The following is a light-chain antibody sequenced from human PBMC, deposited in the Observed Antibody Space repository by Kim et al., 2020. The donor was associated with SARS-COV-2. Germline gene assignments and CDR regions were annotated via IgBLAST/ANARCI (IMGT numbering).Light chain of an antibody. V-gene: IGKV3-11*01. J-gene: IGKJ4*01. Sequence: SQGERATLSCRASQSVSSYLAWYQQKPGQAPMLLIYDASNRATSIPARFSGSGFGTDFTLTISSLEPEDFAVYYCQQRSNWPPLSFGGGTKVEIK. CDR1: QSVSSY. CDR2: DAS. CDR3: QQRSNWPPLS.